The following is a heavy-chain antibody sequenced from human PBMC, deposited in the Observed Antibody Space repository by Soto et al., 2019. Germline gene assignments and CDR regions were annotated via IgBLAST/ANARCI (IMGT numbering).Heavy chain of an antibody. D-gene: IGHD2-21*01. J-gene: IGHJ2*01. CDR2: INAGNGNT. Sequence: ASVKVCCKDSGYTFTCYALHWVRQAPGQRLEWMGWINAGNGNTKYSQKFQGRVTITRDTSASTAYMELSSLRSEDTAVYYCARVPGYFIGDLWGRGTLVNVSS. V-gene: IGHV1-3*01. CDR1: GYTFTCYA. CDR3: ARVPGYFIGDL.